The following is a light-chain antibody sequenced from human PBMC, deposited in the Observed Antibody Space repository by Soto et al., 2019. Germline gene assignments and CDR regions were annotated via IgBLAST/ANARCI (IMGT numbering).Light chain of an antibody. J-gene: IGKJ4*01. CDR2: GAS. V-gene: IGKV3-11*01. Sequence: EIVLTQSPSTLSLSTGERATLSCRASQSVSSYLAGYQHKPGQAPRLLIYGASNRTTGIPARFSGSGSGTAVSLSTSSIVQADFGVNYCLQRGNCPPATFGGGTKVEIK. CDR1: QSVSSY. CDR3: LQRGNCPPAT.